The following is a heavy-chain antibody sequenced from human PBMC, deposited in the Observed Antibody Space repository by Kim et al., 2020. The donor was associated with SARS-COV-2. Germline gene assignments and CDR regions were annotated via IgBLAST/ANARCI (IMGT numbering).Heavy chain of an antibody. CDR3: ARDRGYYYDSSGYCYEGMYFGMDV. J-gene: IGHJ6*02. Sequence: GGSLRLSCAASGFTFSSYSMNWVRQAPGKGLEWVSSISSSSSYIYYADSVKGRFTISRDNAKNSLYLQMNSLRAEDTAVYYCARDRGYYYDSSGYCYEGMYFGMDVWGQGPTFTVSS. CDR1: GFTFSSYS. CDR2: ISSSSSYI. V-gene: IGHV3-21*01. D-gene: IGHD3-22*01.